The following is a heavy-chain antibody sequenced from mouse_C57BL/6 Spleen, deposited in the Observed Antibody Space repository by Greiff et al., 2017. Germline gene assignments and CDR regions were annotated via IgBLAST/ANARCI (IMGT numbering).Heavy chain of an antibody. CDR2: IDPSDSYT. D-gene: IGHD1-1*01. CDR1: GYTFTSYW. CDR3: AIPYYYCSSYYYAMDY. Sequence: QVQLQQPGAELVMPGASVKLSCKASGYTFTSYWMHWVKQRPGQGLEWIGEIDPSDSYTNYNQKFKGKSTLTVDKSSSTAYMQLSSLTSEDSAVYYCAIPYYYCSSYYYAMDYWGQGTSVTVSS. V-gene: IGHV1-69*01. J-gene: IGHJ4*01.